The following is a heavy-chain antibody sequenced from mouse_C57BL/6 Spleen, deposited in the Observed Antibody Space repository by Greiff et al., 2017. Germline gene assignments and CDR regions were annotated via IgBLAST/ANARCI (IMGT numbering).Heavy chain of an antibody. CDR2: LNPYNGGT. V-gene: IGHV1-19*01. CDR3: ARRYYYGSSYVWYCDV. CDR1: GYTFTDYY. Sequence: VQLKQSGPVLVKPGASVTMSCKASGYTFTDYYMNWVKQSHGKSLEWIGVLNPYNGGTSYNQKFKGKATLTVDKSSSTAYMELNSLTSEDSAVYYCARRYYYGSSYVWYCDVWGTGTTVTVSS. D-gene: IGHD1-1*01. J-gene: IGHJ1*03.